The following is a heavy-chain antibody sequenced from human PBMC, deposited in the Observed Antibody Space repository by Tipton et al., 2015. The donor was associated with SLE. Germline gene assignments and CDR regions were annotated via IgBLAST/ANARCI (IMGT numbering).Heavy chain of an antibody. Sequence: SLRLSCAASGFSVSSNYVSWIRQAPGKGLEWVSVVFNAGATYYADSVKGRVAMSRDNSMNTLSLQMNSLRAEDTAVYYCAGASWNYGFFDYWGQGTLVTVSS. J-gene: IGHJ4*02. CDR1: GFSVSSNY. D-gene: IGHD1-7*01. CDR2: VFNAGAT. V-gene: IGHV3-53*01. CDR3: AGASWNYGFFDY.